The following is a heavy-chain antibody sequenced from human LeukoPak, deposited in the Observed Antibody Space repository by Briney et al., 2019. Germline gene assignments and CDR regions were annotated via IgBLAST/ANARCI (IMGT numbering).Heavy chain of an antibody. CDR3: ARDGYGGIDY. CDR1: GYSIRTDYY. J-gene: IGHJ4*02. Sequence: SETLSLTCTVSGYSIRTDYYWGWIRQPPGKGPQWIGTINKSGNTYYNPSLKSRVTISVDTSKNQFSLKLNSVTAADTALYYCARDGYGGIDYWGQGILVTVSS. D-gene: IGHD4-23*01. CDR2: INKSGNT. V-gene: IGHV4-38-2*02.